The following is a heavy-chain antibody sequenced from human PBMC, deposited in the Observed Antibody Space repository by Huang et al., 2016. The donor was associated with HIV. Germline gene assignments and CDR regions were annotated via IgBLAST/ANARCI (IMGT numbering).Heavy chain of an antibody. J-gene: IGHJ4*02. CDR2: IYYSGNI. V-gene: IGHV4-39*01. CDR1: GSSISSSYY. CDR3: ARPLTGTTALGY. D-gene: IGHD1-20*01. Sequence: QLQLQESGPGLVKPSETLSLTCTVSGSSISSSYYWGWIRQPPGKGLEWIGNIYYSGNISYNPSLKSRVTISVDTSKNHISLKGDSVTAADTAVYYCARPLTGTTALGYWGQGTLVTVSS.